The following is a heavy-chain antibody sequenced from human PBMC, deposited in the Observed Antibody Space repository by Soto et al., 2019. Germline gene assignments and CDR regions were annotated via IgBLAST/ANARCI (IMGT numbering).Heavy chain of an antibody. J-gene: IGHJ4*02. Sequence: GGSLRLSCAASGFTFSSYDMHWVRQATGKGLEWVSAIGTAGDTYYAGSVKGRFTISRENGKNSLYLQMNSLRAGDTAVYYCARFGVGQLYDYWGQGTLVTVSS. CDR2: IGTAGDT. CDR3: ARFGVGQLYDY. CDR1: GFTFSSYD. V-gene: IGHV3-13*04. D-gene: IGHD6-13*01.